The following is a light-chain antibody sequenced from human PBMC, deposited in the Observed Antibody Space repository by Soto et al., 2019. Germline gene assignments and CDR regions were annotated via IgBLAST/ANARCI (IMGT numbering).Light chain of an antibody. CDR3: QQYGSSQWT. J-gene: IGKJ1*01. V-gene: IGKV3-20*01. CDR2: GAS. CDR1: QSVSSSY. Sequence: IVLTQSPGTLSLSPGERATLSCRASQSVSSSYLAWYQQKPGQAPRLLIYGASSRATGIPDRFSGSGSGTDFTLTISRLEPEDFAVYYCQQYGSSQWTFGQGTKVDIK.